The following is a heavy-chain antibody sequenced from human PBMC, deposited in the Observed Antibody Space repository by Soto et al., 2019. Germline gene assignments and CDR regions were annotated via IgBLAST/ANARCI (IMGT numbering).Heavy chain of an antibody. J-gene: IGHJ4*02. V-gene: IGHV1-18*01. Sequence: ASVKVSCKASGYTFTSYGISWVRQAPGQGREWMGCISPEDGNTNYAQKVQGRVTMTADTSTDTAYMELSSLRSEDTAVYYCATNLRFLEWLLLTYFDYWGQGTLVTVSS. D-gene: IGHD3-3*01. CDR1: GYTFTSYG. CDR2: ISPEDGNT. CDR3: ATNLRFLEWLLLTYFDY.